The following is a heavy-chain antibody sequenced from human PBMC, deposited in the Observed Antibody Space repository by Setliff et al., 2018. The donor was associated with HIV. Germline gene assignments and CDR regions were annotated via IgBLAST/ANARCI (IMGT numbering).Heavy chain of an antibody. J-gene: IGHJ4*01. CDR1: GYSISSGYY. V-gene: IGHV4-38-2*01. CDR3: ARLGHTFGGPGY. Sequence: SETLSLTCAVSGYSISSGYYWGWIRQPPGKGLEWIGSFYHSGSTYYNPSLRSRVTISVDTSKNQFSLKLSSVTAADTAVYYCARLGHTFGGPGYWGHGTLVTVSS. D-gene: IGHD3-16*01. CDR2: FYHSGST.